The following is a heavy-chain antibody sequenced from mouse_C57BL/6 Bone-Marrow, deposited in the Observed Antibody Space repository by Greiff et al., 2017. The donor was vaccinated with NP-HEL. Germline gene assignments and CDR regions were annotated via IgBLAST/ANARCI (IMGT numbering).Heavy chain of an antibody. CDR2: IYPRSGNT. Sequence: QVQLQQSGAELARPGASVKLSCKASGYTFTSYGISWVKQRTGQGLEWIGEIYPRSGNTYYNEKFKGKAKLTADKSSSTAYMELRSLTSEDSAVYFCAPLLRYYAMDDWGQGTSVTVSS. CDR3: APLLRYYAMDD. D-gene: IGHD1-2*01. CDR1: GYTFTSYG. V-gene: IGHV1-81*01. J-gene: IGHJ4*01.